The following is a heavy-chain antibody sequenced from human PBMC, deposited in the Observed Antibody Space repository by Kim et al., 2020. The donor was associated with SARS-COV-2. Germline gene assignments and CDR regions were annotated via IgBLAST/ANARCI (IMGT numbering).Heavy chain of an antibody. J-gene: IGHJ4*02. Sequence: GGSLRLSCAASGFTFTNAWMSWVRQAPGKGLEWVGRIKSKTDGGTTDYAAPVKGRFTISRDDSKNTLYLQMNSLKTEDTGLYYCTTDSPGIEPAGGNVVVDYWGQGTPVTVSS. V-gene: IGHV3-15*01. CDR2: IKSKTDGGTT. CDR3: TTDSPGIEPAGGNVVVDY. CDR1: GFTFTNAW. D-gene: IGHD6-13*01.